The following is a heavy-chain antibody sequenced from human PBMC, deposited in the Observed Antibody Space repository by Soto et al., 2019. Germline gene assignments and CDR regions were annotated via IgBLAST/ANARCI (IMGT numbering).Heavy chain of an antibody. D-gene: IGHD2-15*01. CDR3: ARHTPSYCSGGSCQGGYNWFDP. CDR2: IYYSGST. V-gene: IGHV4-39*01. Sequence: SETLSLTCTVSGGSISSSSYYWGWIRQPPGKGLEWIGSIYYSGSTYYNPSLKSRVTISVDTSKNQFSLKLSSVTAADTAVYYCARHTPSYCSGGSCQGGYNWFDPWGQGTQVTVSS. CDR1: GGSISSSSYY. J-gene: IGHJ5*01.